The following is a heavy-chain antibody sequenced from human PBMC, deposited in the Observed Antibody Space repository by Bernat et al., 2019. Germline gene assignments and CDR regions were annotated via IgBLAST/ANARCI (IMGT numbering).Heavy chain of an antibody. CDR1: GATFSNAW. D-gene: IGHD1-26*01. J-gene: IGHJ5*02. V-gene: IGHV3-15*07. CDR2: IKSKSDGETT. Sequence: EVQLVESGGGLVKPGGSLRLSCAASGATFSNAWMNWVRQAPGKGLDWVGRIKSKSDGETTDYAAPVGGRFTISRDDSKNTLYLQMNSLKSEDTAVYYCTTDGTSPDLLHPNWFDTWGQGTLVTVSS. CDR3: TTDGTSPDLLHPNWFDT.